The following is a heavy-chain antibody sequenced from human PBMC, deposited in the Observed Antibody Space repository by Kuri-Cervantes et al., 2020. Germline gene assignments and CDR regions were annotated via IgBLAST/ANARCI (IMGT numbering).Heavy chain of an antibody. CDR3: ARGGVRGVLHYYYMDV. CDR1: EFTFNTYG. V-gene: IGHV3-30*02. J-gene: IGHJ6*03. Sequence: GGSLRLSCTTSEFTFNTYGMHWVRQAPGKGLEWVALIWYDGSNKYYADNVKGRLTISRDNSKNTLYLQLNSLRVEDTALYYCARGGVRGVLHYYYMDVWGKGTTVTVSS. D-gene: IGHD3-16*01. CDR2: IWYDGSNK.